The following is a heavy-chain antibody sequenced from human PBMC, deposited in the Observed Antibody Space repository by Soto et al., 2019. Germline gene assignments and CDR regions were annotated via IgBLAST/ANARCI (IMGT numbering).Heavy chain of an antibody. J-gene: IGHJ4*02. CDR3: ASEFPYYYDSSGYSHRYFDY. V-gene: IGHV4-30-2*01. D-gene: IGHD3-22*01. CDR2: IYHSGST. CDR1: GGSISSGGYS. Sequence: SETLSLTCAVSGGSISSGGYSWSWIRQPPGKGLEWIGYIYHSGSTYYNPSLKSRVTISVDRSKNQFSLKLSSVTAADTAVYYCASEFPYYYDSSGYSHRYFDYWGQGTLDTVSS.